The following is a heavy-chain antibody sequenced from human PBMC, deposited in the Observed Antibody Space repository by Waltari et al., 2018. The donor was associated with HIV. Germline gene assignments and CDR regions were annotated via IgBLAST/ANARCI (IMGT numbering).Heavy chain of an antibody. V-gene: IGHV4-34*01. Sequence: QVQLQQWGAGLLKPSETLSLNCAVYGGSFSGYYWSWIRQPPGKGLEWIGEINHSGSTNYNPSLKSRVTISVDTSKNQFSLKLSSVTAADTAVYYCACNFGSGSIGYWGQGTLVTVSS. D-gene: IGHD3-10*01. CDR3: ACNFGSGSIGY. CDR2: INHSGST. J-gene: IGHJ4*02. CDR1: GGSFSGYY.